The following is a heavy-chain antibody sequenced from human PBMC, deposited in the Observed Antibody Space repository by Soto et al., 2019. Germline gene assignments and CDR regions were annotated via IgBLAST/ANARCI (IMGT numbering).Heavy chain of an antibody. J-gene: IGHJ6*02. V-gene: IGHV1-24*01. CDR1: GYTLTELS. CDR3: ATTIFGVVITRPYYYYGMDV. Sequence: GASVKVSCKASGYTLTELSMHWVRQAPGKGLEWMGGFDPEDGETIYAQKFQGRVTMTEDTSTDTAYMELSSLRSEDTAVYYCATTIFGVVITRPYYYYGMDVWGQGTTVTVSS. CDR2: FDPEDGET. D-gene: IGHD3-3*01.